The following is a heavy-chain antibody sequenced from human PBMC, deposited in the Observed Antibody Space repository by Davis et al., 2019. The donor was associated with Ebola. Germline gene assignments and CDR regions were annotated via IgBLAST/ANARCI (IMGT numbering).Heavy chain of an antibody. CDR3: ARVPYLWFGEFSPHFDY. CDR1: GYTFTSYD. CDR2: MNPNSGNT. D-gene: IGHD3-10*01. V-gene: IGHV1-8*01. J-gene: IGHJ4*02. Sequence: ASVKVSCKASGYTFTSYDINWVRQATGQGLEWMGWMNPNSGNTGYAQKFQGRVTMTRNTSISTAYMELSSLRSEDTAVYYCARVPYLWFGEFSPHFDYWGQGTLVTVSS.